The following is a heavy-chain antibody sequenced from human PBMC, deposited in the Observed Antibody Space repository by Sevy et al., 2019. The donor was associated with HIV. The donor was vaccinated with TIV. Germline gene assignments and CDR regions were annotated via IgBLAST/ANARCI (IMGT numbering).Heavy chain of an antibody. J-gene: IGHJ2*01. CDR2: LYSTGAT. D-gene: IGHD6-19*01. CDR3: ATPLPSGWYEGTGGYFEL. V-gene: IGHV4-39*01. Sequence: SETLSLTCTISGGSISSSSYYWGWIRQPPGKGLEWMGSLYSTGATSYNPSLESRVTVSADTSRNRFYLKLDSVSAADTAVYYCATPLPSGWYEGTGGYFELWGRGTLVTVSS. CDR1: GGSISSSSYY.